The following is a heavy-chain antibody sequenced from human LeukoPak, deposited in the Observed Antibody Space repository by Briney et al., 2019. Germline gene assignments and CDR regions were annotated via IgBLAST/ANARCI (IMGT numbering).Heavy chain of an antibody. Sequence: GGSLRLSCAASGFTFSSYSMNWVRQAPGKGLEWVSYISSSSSTIYYADSVKGRFTISRDNAKNSLYLQMNSLRAEDTAVYYCARDRLYCSSTSCYGEFDYWGQGTLVTVSS. CDR2: ISSSSSTI. D-gene: IGHD2-2*01. CDR3: ARDRLYCSSTSCYGEFDY. J-gene: IGHJ4*02. CDR1: GFTFSSYS. V-gene: IGHV3-48*01.